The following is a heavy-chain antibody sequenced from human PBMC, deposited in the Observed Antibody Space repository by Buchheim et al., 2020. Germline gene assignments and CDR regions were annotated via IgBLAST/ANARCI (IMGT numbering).Heavy chain of an antibody. CDR2: ISGSSSII. D-gene: IGHD5-12*01. Sequence: EVQLAESGGGLVQPGGSLRLSCAASGFTISSYSMNWVRQAPGKGLEWISYISGSSSIIYYADSVKGRFTISRDNAKNSLYLQMNSLRDEDTAVYYCARGSHSGYDYFDYWGQGTL. V-gene: IGHV3-48*02. J-gene: IGHJ4*02. CDR1: GFTISSYS. CDR3: ARGSHSGYDYFDY.